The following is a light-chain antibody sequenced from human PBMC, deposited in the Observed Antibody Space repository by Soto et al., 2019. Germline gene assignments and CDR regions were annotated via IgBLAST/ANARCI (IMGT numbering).Light chain of an antibody. CDR3: SSYTSSSTYV. V-gene: IGLV2-14*01. J-gene: IGLJ1*01. Sequence: QSALTQPASVSGSPGQSITISWTGTSSDVGGYNYVSWYQQHPGKAPKLMIYDVSNRPSGVSNRFSGSKSGNTASLTISGLQAEDEADYYCSSYTSSSTYVFGTGTKLTVL. CDR2: DVS. CDR1: SSDVGGYNY.